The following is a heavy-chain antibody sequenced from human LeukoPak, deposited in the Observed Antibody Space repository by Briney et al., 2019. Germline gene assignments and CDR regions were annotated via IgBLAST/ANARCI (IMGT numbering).Heavy chain of an antibody. CDR2: IRSKANSYAT. D-gene: IGHD2-8*01. CDR3: TTYNGASYFDY. CDR1: GFTFSGSA. V-gene: IGHV3-73*01. J-gene: IGHJ4*02. Sequence: GGSLRLSCAASGFTFSGSAIHWVRQASGKGLEWVGRIRSKANSYATAYAASVKGRFTISRDDSKNTAYLQMSSLKTEDTAVHYCTTYNGASYFDYWGQGTLVTVSS.